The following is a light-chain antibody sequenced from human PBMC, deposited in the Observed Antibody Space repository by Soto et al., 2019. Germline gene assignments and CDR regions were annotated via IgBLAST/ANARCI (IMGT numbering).Light chain of an antibody. CDR1: QSVSSNY. CDR2: GAS. J-gene: IGKJ1*01. CDR3: QQYGSSPST. V-gene: IGKV3-20*01. Sequence: EIVLTQSPGTLSLSPEERATLSCRASQSVSSNYITWYQQKPGQAPRRLIFGASSRATGIPDRFSGSGSGTDFTLTISRLEPEDFAVYYCQQYGSSPSTFGQGTKVDIK.